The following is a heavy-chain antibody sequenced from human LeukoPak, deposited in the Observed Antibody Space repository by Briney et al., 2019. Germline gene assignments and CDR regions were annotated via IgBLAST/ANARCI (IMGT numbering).Heavy chain of an antibody. CDR3: AKKVGSSSIFFRDSYYMDV. Sequence: PGGSLRLSCAASGFTFSSYAMSWVRQAPGKGLEWVSAISGSGGSTYHADSVKGRFTISRDNSKNTLYLQMNSLRAEDTAVYYCAKKVGSSSIFFRDSYYMDVWGKGTTVTVSS. CDR2: ISGSGGST. J-gene: IGHJ6*03. V-gene: IGHV3-23*01. CDR1: GFTFSSYA. D-gene: IGHD6-6*01.